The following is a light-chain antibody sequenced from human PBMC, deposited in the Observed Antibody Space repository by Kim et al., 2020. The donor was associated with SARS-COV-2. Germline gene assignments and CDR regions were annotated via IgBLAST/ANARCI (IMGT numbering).Light chain of an antibody. CDR3: QAWKV. J-gene: IGLJ2*01. CDR1: KLGDKY. V-gene: IGLV3-1*01. Sequence: SYELTQPPSVSVSPGQTPSITCSGDKLGDKYACWYQQKPGQSPVLVIYQDSKRPSGIPERFSGSNSGNTATLTISGTQAMDEADYYCQAWKVFGGGTQLTVL. CDR2: QDS.